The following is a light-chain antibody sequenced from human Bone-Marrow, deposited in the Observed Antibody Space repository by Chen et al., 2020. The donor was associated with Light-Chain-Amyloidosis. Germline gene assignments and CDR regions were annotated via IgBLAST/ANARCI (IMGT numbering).Light chain of an antibody. Sequence: SYELPQPPSLSVSPGQTARISCPGDGLPKQYAYWYQQKPGQAPVLVIYNDSERPSGIPERFSGSSSGTTVTLTISGVQAEDEADYYCQSADTTDTLYVLFGGGTKLTVL. V-gene: IGLV3-25*03. CDR1: GLPKQY. CDR3: QSADTTDTLYVL. CDR2: NDS. J-gene: IGLJ2*01.